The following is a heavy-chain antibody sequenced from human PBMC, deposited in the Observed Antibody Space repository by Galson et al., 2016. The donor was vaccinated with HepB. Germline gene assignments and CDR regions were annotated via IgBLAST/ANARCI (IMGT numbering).Heavy chain of an antibody. D-gene: IGHD2-8*01. CDR2: INPGNGDT. Sequence: SVKVSCKASAYRFTGRTMHWVRQAPGQGLEWLGWINPGNGDTVYAQKFRGRVTMVRDETSITTVYMELGGLASDDTSMYFCATETSNGRPDPFDIWGQGTMVTVSS. CDR3: ATETSNGRPDPFDI. J-gene: IGHJ3*02. CDR1: AYRFTGRT. V-gene: IGHV1-2*02.